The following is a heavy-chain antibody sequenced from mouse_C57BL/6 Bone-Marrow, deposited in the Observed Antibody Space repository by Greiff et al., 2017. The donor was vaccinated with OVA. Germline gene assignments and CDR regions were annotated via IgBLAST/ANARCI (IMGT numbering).Heavy chain of an antibody. CDR1: GYTFTSYG. J-gene: IGHJ4*01. D-gene: IGHD2-3*01. CDR2: IYPRSGNT. Sequence: VQLQQSGAELARPGASVKLSCKASGYTFTSYGLSWVKQRTGQGLEWIGEIYPRSGNTYYNEKFKGKATMTADKSYSTAYMELRSLTSEDSAVYFCAREGWLLRRMAMDYWGQGTSVTVSS. CDR3: AREGWLLRRMAMDY. V-gene: IGHV1-81*01.